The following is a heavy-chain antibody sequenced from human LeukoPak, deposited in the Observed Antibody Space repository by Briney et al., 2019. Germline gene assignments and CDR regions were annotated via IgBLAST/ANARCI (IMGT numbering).Heavy chain of an antibody. Sequence: ASVKVSCKTSGYMFTSSTITWLRQAPGQGLEWMGWISAYSGNANYAQRLRGRVTMTTDTSTRTVYMDLRSLRSDDTAVYYCARVVECGTTSCYYNWFDPWGQGTLVTVSS. CDR1: GYMFTSST. D-gene: IGHD2-2*01. V-gene: IGHV1-18*01. CDR3: ARVVECGTTSCYYNWFDP. J-gene: IGHJ5*02. CDR2: ISAYSGNA.